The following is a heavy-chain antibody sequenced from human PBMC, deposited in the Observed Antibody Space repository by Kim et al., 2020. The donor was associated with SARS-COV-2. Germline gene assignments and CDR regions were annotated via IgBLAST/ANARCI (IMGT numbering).Heavy chain of an antibody. Sequence: RSTISRDNSKNMLYLQMNSLRAEDTAVYYCAKAEIIGTKWGYYYYYGLDVWGQGTTVTVSS. J-gene: IGHJ6*02. V-gene: IGHV3-23*01. CDR3: AKAEIIGTKWGYYYYYGLDV. D-gene: IGHD1-7*01.